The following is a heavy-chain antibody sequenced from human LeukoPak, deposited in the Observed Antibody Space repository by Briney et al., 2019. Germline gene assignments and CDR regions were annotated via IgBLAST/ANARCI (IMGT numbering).Heavy chain of an antibody. D-gene: IGHD3-9*01. CDR3: ASTLYDIMTGTYGLDV. CDR1: GFTFRNFA. Sequence: PGRSLRLSCATSGFTFRNFAMHWVRQAPGKGLEWVAVIWDDGNSQDYADSVKGRFTISRDNSKNTLYLQMNGLRADDTAAYYCASTLYDIMTGTYGLDVWGKGTTVTVSS. J-gene: IGHJ6*04. V-gene: IGHV3-33*01. CDR2: IWDDGNSQ.